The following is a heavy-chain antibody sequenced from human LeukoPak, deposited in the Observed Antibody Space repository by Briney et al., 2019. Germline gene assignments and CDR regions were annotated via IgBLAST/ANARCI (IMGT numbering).Heavy chain of an antibody. J-gene: IGHJ6*02. D-gene: IGHD6-19*01. Sequence: ASVRVSCKTSGYTFSNYGISWVRQAPGQGLEWMGWISGYNGYTNSAQQFQGRVTVTMDTSTSTVYMELRSLRSDDMAVYYCARWSGGSDWLYHFGMDVWGQGTTVTVSS. CDR3: ARWSGGSDWLYHFGMDV. CDR1: GYTFSNYG. CDR2: ISGYNGYT. V-gene: IGHV1-18*03.